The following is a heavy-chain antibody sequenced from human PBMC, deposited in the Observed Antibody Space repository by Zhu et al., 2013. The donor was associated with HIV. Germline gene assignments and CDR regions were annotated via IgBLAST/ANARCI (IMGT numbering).Heavy chain of an antibody. V-gene: IGHV3-21*01. CDR1: GFTFSSYS. J-gene: IGHJ6*02. CDR2: ISSSSSYI. D-gene: IGHD3-3*01. CDR3: ARDQLGTGETYDFWSWLWGERYGTS. Sequence: EVQLVESGGGLVKPGGSLRLSCAASGFTFSSYSMNWVRQAPGKGLEWVSSISSSSSYIYYADSVKGRFTISRDNAKNSLYLQMNSLRAEDTAVYYCARDQLGTGETYDFWSWLWGERYGTSWGQGTTVTVSS.